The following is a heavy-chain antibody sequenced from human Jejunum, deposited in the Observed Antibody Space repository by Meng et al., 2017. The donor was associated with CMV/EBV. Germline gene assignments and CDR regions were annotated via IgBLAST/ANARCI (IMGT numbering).Heavy chain of an antibody. Sequence: YTCRAYDIYWLRQDHGQGLQWMGWIDNYRGDTKYAQKVQGRANMNRDTSSSTAYMEVSRLTSDDTAVYYCARVSGQGIRTSVFEYWGQGTLVTVSS. CDR3: ARVSGQGIRTSVFEY. J-gene: IGHJ4*02. V-gene: IGHV1-2*02. CDR2: IDNYRGDT. D-gene: IGHD2-2*01. CDR1: YTCRAYD.